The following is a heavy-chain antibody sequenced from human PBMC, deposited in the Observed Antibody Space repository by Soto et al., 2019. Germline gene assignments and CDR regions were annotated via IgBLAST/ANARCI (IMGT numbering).Heavy chain of an antibody. CDR1: GGAISSDGYH. Sequence: QVHLQESGPGLVKPSQTLSLTCNVSGGAISSDGYHWSWIRQYPGKGLEWIGHTFHSGSTNYNPSLQSRLTISVDTSKNQFSLHLISVTAADTAVYFCARGGVVTRHFGSWGQGTLVTVSS. V-gene: IGHV4-31*03. D-gene: IGHD3-3*01. CDR3: ARGGVVTRHFGS. CDR2: TFHSGST. J-gene: IGHJ4*02.